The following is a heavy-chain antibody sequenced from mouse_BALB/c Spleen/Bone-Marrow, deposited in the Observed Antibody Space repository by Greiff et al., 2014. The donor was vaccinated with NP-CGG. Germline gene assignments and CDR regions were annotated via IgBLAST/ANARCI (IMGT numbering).Heavy chain of an antibody. J-gene: IGHJ4*01. CDR3: GTRGGNYGMDY. CDR1: GYSFTGNF. CDR2: INPYNGDT. V-gene: IGHV1-20*02. D-gene: IGHD2-14*01. Sequence: EVQLQQSGPELVKPGASVKISCKASGYSFTGNFMNWVKQSHGKSLEWIGRINPYNGDTFYNQKFKGKATLTVDKSSSTAHMELLSLASEDSAVFYCGTRGGNYGMDYWGQGTSVTVSS.